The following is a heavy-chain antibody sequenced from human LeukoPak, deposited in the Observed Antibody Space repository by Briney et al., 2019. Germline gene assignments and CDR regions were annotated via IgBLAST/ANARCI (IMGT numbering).Heavy chain of an antibody. V-gene: IGHV4-61*01. Sequence: PSETLSLTCTVSGGSVSSGSYYWSWIRQPPGKGLEWIGYIYYSGSTNYNPSLKSRVTISVDRSKNQFSLKLSSVTAADTAVYYCARGRGYCSGGSCYDHILDYWGQGTLVTVSS. CDR3: ARGRGYCSGGSCYDHILDY. D-gene: IGHD2-15*01. CDR2: IYYSGST. CDR1: GGSVSSGSYY. J-gene: IGHJ4*02.